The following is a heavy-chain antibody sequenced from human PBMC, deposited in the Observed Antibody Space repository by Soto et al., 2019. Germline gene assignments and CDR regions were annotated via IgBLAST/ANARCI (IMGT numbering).Heavy chain of an antibody. V-gene: IGHV3-48*01. CDR1: GFPFSSYS. CDR2: ISSSSSTI. Sequence: GGSLTLSCAASGFPFSSYSMNWVRQAPGKGLEWVSYISSSSSTIYYADPVKGRFTISRDNSKNTLYLQMNSLRAEDTALYYCARASGPFDYWGQGTLVTVSS. CDR3: ARASGPFDY. J-gene: IGHJ4*02.